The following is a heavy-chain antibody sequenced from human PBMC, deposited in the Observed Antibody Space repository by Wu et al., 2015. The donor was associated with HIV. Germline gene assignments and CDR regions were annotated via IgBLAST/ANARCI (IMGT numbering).Heavy chain of an antibody. CDR3: ARDDILGTSFDY. CDR1: GATFSSYA. J-gene: IGHJ4*02. Sequence: QVHLLQSGAEVKKPGSSVRVSCKASGATFSSYALSWVRQAPGQGLEWMGRLIPMYDTADYAQRFQGRVTITADESTSTGYMELNSLNSDDTAVYYCARDDILGTSFDYWGQGTLVTVSS. D-gene: IGHD2-21*01. V-gene: IGHV1-69*13. CDR2: LIPMYDTA.